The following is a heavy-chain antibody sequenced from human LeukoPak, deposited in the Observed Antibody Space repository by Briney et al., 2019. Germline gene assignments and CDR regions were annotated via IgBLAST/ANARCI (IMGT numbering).Heavy chain of an antibody. V-gene: IGHV3-23*01. CDR3: AKWGDYDVLTGYYVPDY. D-gene: IGHD3-9*01. CDR2: ILGSGGST. CDR1: GSTFSNYA. Sequence: PRASLRLSCAASGSTFSNYAMSWVRQAPGKGLEWVSAILGSGGSTYYADSVKGRFTVSRDNSKSTLYLQMNSLRAEDTALYYCAKWGDYDVLTGYYVPDYWGQGTLVTVSS. J-gene: IGHJ4*02.